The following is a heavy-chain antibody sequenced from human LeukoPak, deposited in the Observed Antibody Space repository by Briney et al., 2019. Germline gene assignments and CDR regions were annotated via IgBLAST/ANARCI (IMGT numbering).Heavy chain of an antibody. Sequence: ASVKVSCKASGGTFSSYAISWVRQAPGQGLEWMGGIIPIFGTANYAQKFQGRVTITADESTSTAYMELSSLRSEDTAVYYCAREIEATVDYDFWSGSTNWFDPWGQGTLVTVSS. CDR2: IIPIFGTA. CDR1: GGTFSSYA. D-gene: IGHD3-3*01. V-gene: IGHV1-69*13. CDR3: AREIEATVDYDFWSGSTNWFDP. J-gene: IGHJ5*02.